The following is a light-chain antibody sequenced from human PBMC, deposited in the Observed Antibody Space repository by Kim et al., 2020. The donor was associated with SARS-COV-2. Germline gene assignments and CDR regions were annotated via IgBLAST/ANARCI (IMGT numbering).Light chain of an antibody. Sequence: GQRVTISCSGSSSNIENNFVYWYQQIPGTAPKVLIYRSDQRPSGVPDRFSGSKSGTSASLAISGLRSEDEADYYCAAWDDRLSGRVFGGGTKLTVL. V-gene: IGLV1-47*01. CDR3: AAWDDRLSGRV. CDR2: RSD. J-gene: IGLJ3*02. CDR1: SSNIENNF.